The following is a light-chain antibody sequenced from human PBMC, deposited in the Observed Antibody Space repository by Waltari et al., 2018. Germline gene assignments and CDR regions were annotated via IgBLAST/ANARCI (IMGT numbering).Light chain of an antibody. CDR1: NIGSTS. Sequence: SYVLTQPPSVSVAPGQTAKITVGGHNIGSTSVHWYQQKPGQAPVLVVYADPDRPSVIPERFSGSNSGNTATLTISSVEAGDEADYYCQVYNTNSDHVVFGGGTKLTVL. V-gene: IGLV3-21*02. J-gene: IGLJ2*01. CDR2: ADP. CDR3: QVYNTNSDHVV.